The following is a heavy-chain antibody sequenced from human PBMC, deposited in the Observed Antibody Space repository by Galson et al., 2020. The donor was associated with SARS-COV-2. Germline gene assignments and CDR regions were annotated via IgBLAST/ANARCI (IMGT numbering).Heavy chain of an antibody. Sequence: SETPSLTCAVYGGSFSGYYWSWIRQPPGKGLEWIGEINHSGSTNYNPSLKSRVTISVDTSKNQFSLKLSSVTAADTAVYYCARQTYYYDSSGYWGRYYFDYWGQGTLVTVSS. J-gene: IGHJ4*02. CDR2: INHSGST. D-gene: IGHD3-22*01. CDR1: GGSFSGYY. CDR3: ARQTYYYDSSGYWGRYYFDY. V-gene: IGHV4-34*01.